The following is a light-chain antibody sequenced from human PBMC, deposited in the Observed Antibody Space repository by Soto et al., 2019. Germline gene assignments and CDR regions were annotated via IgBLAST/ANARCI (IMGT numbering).Light chain of an antibody. CDR1: QSMSSW. J-gene: IGKJ1*01. CDR3: QQYNSYWT. V-gene: IGKV1-5*01. Sequence: DIQMTQSPSTLSASVGDRVTTTCRASQSMSSWVAWYQQKPGKAPKLLIYDASSLESGVPSRFSGSGSGTEFTLTISRLQPDDFATYYCQQYNSYWTFGQGTKVAIK. CDR2: DAS.